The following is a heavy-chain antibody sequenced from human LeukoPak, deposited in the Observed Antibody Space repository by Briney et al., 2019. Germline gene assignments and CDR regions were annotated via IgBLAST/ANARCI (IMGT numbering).Heavy chain of an antibody. J-gene: IGHJ6*03. Sequence: SETLSLTCTVSGGSISSSSYYWGWIRQPLGKGLEWIGSIYYSGSTYYNPSLKSRVTISVDTSKNQFSLKLSSVTAADTAVYYCARREVYYYYMDVWGKGTTVTVSS. CDR3: ARREVYYYYMDV. CDR1: GGSISSSSYY. V-gene: IGHV4-39*01. CDR2: IYYSGST.